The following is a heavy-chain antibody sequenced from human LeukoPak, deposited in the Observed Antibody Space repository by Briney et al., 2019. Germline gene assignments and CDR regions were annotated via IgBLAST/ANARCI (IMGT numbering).Heavy chain of an antibody. V-gene: IGHV3-30-3*01. Sequence: GGSLRLSCAASGFTFSSYAMHWVRQAPGKGLEWVAVISYDGSNKYYADSVKGRFTISRDNSKNTLYLQTNSLRAEDTAVYYCARDWLYYFDYWGQGTLVTVSS. CDR1: GFTFSSYA. J-gene: IGHJ4*02. CDR2: ISYDGSNK. CDR3: ARDWLYYFDY. D-gene: IGHD3-10*01.